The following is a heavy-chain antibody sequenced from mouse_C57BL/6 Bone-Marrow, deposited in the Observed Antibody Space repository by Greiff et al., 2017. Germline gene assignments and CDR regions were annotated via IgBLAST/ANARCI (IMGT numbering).Heavy chain of an antibody. V-gene: IGHV1-82*01. CDR2: IYPGDGDT. Sequence: QVQLQQSGPELVKPGASVKISCKASGYAFSSSWMNWVKQRPGKGLEWIGRIYPGDGDTNYNGKFKGKATLTVDKSSSTAYMQLSSLTSEDSAVXYCARSGDGPFAYWGQGTLVTVSA. CDR3: ARSGDGPFAY. J-gene: IGHJ3*01. CDR1: GYAFSSSW. D-gene: IGHD1-1*01.